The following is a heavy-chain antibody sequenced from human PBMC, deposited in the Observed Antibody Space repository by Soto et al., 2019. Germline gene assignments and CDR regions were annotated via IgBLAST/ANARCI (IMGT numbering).Heavy chain of an antibody. V-gene: IGHV4-34*01. CDR1: GGSFSGYY. D-gene: IGHD3-9*01. J-gene: IGHJ4*02. CDR3: ARLRRSRNVLRYFDWFLGAFDY. CDR2: INHSGST. Sequence: SEILSLTCAVYGGSFSGYYWSWIRQPPGKGLEWIGEINHSGSTNYIPSLKSRVTISVDTSKNQFSLKLSSVTAADTAVYYCARLRRSRNVLRYFDWFLGAFDYWGQGTLVTVS.